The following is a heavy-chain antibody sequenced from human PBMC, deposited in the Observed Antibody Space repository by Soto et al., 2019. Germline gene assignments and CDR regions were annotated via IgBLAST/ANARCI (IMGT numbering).Heavy chain of an antibody. CDR1: GYTFTSYD. CDR3: ARERTTISMDD. D-gene: IGHD3-9*01. CDR2: MNPNSGNT. J-gene: IGHJ6*02. Sequence: ASVKVSCKASGYTFTSYDINWVLQATGQGLEWMGWMNPNSGNTGYAQKFQGSVTMTRNTSISTAYMELSSLRSEDTAVYYCARERTTISMDDWGQGTTVTVSS. V-gene: IGHV1-8*01.